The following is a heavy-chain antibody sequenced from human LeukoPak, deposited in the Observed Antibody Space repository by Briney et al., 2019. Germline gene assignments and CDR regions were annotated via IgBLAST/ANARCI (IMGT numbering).Heavy chain of an antibody. V-gene: IGHV4-61*02. J-gene: IGHJ4*02. D-gene: IGHD6-19*01. CDR2: IYTSGST. CDR1: GGSISSGSHY. CDR3: ARGTLYSGWSYYFDY. Sequence: SETLSLTCTVSGGSISSGSHYWSWIRQPAGKGLEWIGRIYTSGSTNYNPSLKSRVTISVDTSKNQFSLKLSSVTAADTAMYYCARGTLYSGWSYYFDYWGQGSQVTVSS.